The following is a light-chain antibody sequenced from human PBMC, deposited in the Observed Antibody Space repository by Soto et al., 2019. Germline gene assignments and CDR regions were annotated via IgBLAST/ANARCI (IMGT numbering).Light chain of an antibody. Sequence: EIVLTQSPGTLSLSPGERATLSCRASQSVSSSYLAWYQQKPGQAPRLLIYGASSRATGIPDRFSGSGSGTHLTLTISRLEPEDFAVYYCQQYGSSPLWTFGQGTKVEIK. CDR1: QSVSSSY. V-gene: IGKV3-20*01. CDR3: QQYGSSPLWT. J-gene: IGKJ1*01. CDR2: GAS.